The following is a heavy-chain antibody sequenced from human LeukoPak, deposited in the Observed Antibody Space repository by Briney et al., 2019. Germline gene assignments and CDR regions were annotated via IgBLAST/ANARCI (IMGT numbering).Heavy chain of an antibody. CDR1: GVSFSGYD. V-gene: IGHV4-34*01. J-gene: IGHJ3*02. CDR3: ARGGDKVEMATISAFDI. D-gene: IGHD5-24*01. CDR2: INHSGST. Sequence: SETLSLTCAAYGVSFSGYDWSWIRQPPGKGLEWIGQINHSGSTNYNPSLKSRVTISVDTSKNQFSLKLSSVTAADTAVYYCARGGDKVEMATISAFDIWGQGTMVTVSS.